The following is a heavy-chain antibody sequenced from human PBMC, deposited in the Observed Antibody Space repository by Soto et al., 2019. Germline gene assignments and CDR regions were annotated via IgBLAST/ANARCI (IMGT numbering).Heavy chain of an antibody. J-gene: IGHJ5*02. CDR2: IYYSGST. V-gene: IGHV4-39*01. D-gene: IGHD6-19*01. CDR3: ASSSGWHGGSNWFDP. Sequence: QLQLQESGPGLVKPSETLSLTCTVSGGSISSSSYYWGWIRQPPGKGLEWIGSIYYSGSTYYNPSLKSRVTISVDTSKNQFSLKLSSVTAADTAVYYCASSSGWHGGSNWFDPWGQGTLVTVSS. CDR1: GGSISSSSYY.